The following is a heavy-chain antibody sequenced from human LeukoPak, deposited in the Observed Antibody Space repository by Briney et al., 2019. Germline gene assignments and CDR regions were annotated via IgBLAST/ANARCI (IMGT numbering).Heavy chain of an antibody. CDR1: GFTFSSYA. V-gene: IGHV3-21*01. Sequence: PGGSLRLSCAASGFTFSSYAMSWVRQAPGKGLEWVSSISSSSSYIYYADSVKGRFTISRDNAKNTLYLQMNSLRDEDTAVYYCARDWFHAIDYWGQGTLVTVSS. J-gene: IGHJ4*02. CDR2: ISSSSSYI. D-gene: IGHD2/OR15-2a*01. CDR3: ARDWFHAIDY.